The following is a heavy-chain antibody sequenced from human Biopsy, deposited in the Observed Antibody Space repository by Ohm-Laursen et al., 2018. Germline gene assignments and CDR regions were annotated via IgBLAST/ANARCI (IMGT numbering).Heavy chain of an antibody. CDR3: ARGRGGGRYGMDV. CDR2: IRRNSAII. V-gene: IGHV3-9*01. J-gene: IGHJ6*02. CDR1: GFTFDDYG. Sequence: SLRLSCAASGFTFDDYGMHWVRQPPGKGLEWVSGIRRNSAIIDYADSVRGRFTISRDNARRFLFLQMNNLKSEDTAFYYCARGRGGGRYGMDVWGRGTTVTVSS.